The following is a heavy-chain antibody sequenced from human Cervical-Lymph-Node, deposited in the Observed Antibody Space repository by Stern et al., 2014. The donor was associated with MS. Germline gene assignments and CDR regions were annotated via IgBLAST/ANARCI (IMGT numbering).Heavy chain of an antibody. Sequence: QMQLVQSGAEVKKPGSSVKVSCKASGDTLSNLAISWVRQAPGQGLEWMGGIIPIFNNAAYAPKVQGRVTITADKSPNTVYMEVSSLRPEDTAVYYCAKDPPLGVLLEGGYKYFDVDVWGQGTTVTVSS. CDR3: AKDPPLGVLLEGGYKYFDVDV. CDR1: GDTLSNLA. D-gene: IGHD3-3*01. J-gene: IGHJ6*02. CDR2: IIPIFNNA. V-gene: IGHV1-69*06.